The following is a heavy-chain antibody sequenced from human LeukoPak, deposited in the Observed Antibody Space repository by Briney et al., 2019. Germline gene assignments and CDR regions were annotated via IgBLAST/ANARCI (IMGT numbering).Heavy chain of an antibody. V-gene: IGHV4-59*08. CDR3: ARHGSAWLHLDY. Sequence: PAETLSLTCSVSDASIRSHYWRWIRQPPGKAREGFGYHYHGGSTNRNTSPQSRVTTSIDTSKNQFSLRLTSVTAADPAVYYCARHGSAWLHLDYWGQGILVTVSS. J-gene: IGHJ4*02. D-gene: IGHD5-24*01. CDR1: DASIRSHY. CDR2: HYHGGST.